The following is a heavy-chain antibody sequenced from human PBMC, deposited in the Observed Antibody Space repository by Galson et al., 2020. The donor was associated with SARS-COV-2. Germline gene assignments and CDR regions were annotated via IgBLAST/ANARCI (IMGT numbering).Heavy chain of an antibody. V-gene: IGHV4-34*01. CDR1: GGSFSGYY. CDR3: ARDSVGYGGNSGFDS. J-gene: IGHJ4*02. D-gene: IGHD4-17*01. CDR2: INHSGST. Sequence: SETLSLTCAVYGGSFSGYYWSWIRQPPGKGLEWIGEINHSGSTNYNPSLKSRVTISVDTSKNQFSLKLSSVTAADTAVYYCARDSVGYGGNSGFDSWGQGTLVTVSS.